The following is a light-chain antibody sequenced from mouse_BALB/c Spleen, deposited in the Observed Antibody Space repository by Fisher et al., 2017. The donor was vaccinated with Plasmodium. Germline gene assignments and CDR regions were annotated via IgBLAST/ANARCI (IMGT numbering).Light chain of an antibody. CDR2: FAS. Sequence: DIVLTQSPSSLAMSVGQKVTMSCKSSQSLLNNNNQKNYLAWYQQKTGQAPKLLVYFASTRDSGVPDRFIGSGSGTDFTLTISSVQAEDLADYFCLHHYSTPLTFGAGTKLELK. CDR3: LHHYSTPLT. V-gene: IGKV8-24*01. J-gene: IGKJ5*01. CDR1: QSLLNNNNQKNY.